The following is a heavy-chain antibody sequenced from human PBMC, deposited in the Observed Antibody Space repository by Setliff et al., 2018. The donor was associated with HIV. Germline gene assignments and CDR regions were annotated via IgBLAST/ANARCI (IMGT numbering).Heavy chain of an antibody. D-gene: IGHD6-19*01. V-gene: IGHV4-31*01. J-gene: IGHJ4*02. CDR2: IYYSGST. CDR1: RGSINSGGSY. CDR3: ASLVGGAVACPY. Sequence: PSETLSLTCTVSRGSINSGGSYWSWIRQHPGKGLEWSGYIYYSGSTYSNPSLKSLVTIPVDTSKNQFSLKLSSVTAADTAVYYCASLVGGAVACPYWGQGTLVTVSS.